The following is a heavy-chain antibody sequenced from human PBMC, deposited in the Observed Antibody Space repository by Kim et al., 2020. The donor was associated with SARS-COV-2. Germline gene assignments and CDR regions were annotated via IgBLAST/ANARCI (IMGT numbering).Heavy chain of an antibody. Sequence: SLQGRATISVETSKNTFSLKLGSVTAADTAVYYCARARVGIFGVVTHFDYWGQGTLVTVSS. V-gene: IGHV4-59*01. J-gene: IGHJ4*02. CDR3: ARARVGIFGVVTHFDY. D-gene: IGHD3-3*01.